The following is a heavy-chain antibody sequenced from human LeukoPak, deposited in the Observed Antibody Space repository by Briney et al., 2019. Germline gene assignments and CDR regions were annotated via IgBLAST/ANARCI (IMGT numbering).Heavy chain of an antibody. CDR1: GYFISSGYY. CDR3: ARGRRGNYFQDY. J-gene: IGHJ4*02. CDR2: IYHSGST. V-gene: IGHV4-38-2*02. D-gene: IGHD1-26*01. Sequence: PSETLSLTCTVSGYFISSGYYWGWIRQPPGKGLEWIGSIYHSGSTYYNPSLKSRVTISVDTSKNQFSLKLSSVTAADTAVYYCARGRRGNYFQDYWGQGTLVTVSS.